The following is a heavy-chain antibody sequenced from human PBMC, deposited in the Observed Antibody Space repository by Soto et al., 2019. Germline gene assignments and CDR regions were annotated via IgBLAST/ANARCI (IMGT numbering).Heavy chain of an antibody. Sequence: EVQLLESGGDLVQPGGSLRLSCAASGFTFSSYAVSWVRQAPGKGLEWVSTISGSGVSTYYADSVKGRFTISRDNSKNTVFLQINSLRVEETAVYYCAEGPYFDRGVDWFGPWGQVTPVTVSS. J-gene: IGHJ5*02. D-gene: IGHD3-3*01. V-gene: IGHV3-23*01. CDR2: ISGSGVST. CDR3: AEGPYFDRGVDWFGP. CDR1: GFTFSSYA.